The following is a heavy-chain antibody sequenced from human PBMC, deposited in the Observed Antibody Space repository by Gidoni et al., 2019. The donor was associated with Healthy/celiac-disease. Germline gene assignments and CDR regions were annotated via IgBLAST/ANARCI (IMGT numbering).Heavy chain of an antibody. V-gene: IGHV1-69*06. D-gene: IGHD3-16*01. CDR2: IIPIFGTA. CDR3: ASRGRGKGDYVWGSSYGMDV. CDR1: GGTSTGYA. J-gene: IGHJ6*02. Sequence: QVQLVQPGAEVKKPGSSVKVSCTASGGTSTGYASRWVRQAPGQGLEWMGGIIPIFGTANYAQKFQVRVTITADKSTSTAYMELSSLRSEDTAVYYCASRGRGKGDYVWGSSYGMDVWGQGTTVTVSS.